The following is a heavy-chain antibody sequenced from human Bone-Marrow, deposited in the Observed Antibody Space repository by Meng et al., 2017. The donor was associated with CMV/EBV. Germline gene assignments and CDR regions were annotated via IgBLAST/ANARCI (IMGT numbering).Heavy chain of an antibody. Sequence: SETLSLTCNVPGGSISSSSYYWGWIRQPPGKGLEWIGSIYYSGSTYYNPSLKSRVTISVDTSKNQFSLKLSSVTAADTAVYYCARTPYDFCSVIPDSYFDYWGQGTLVTVSS. CDR3: ARTPYDFCSVIPDSYFDY. CDR1: GGSISSSSYY. J-gene: IGHJ4*02. CDR2: IYYSGST. D-gene: IGHD3-3*01. V-gene: IGHV4-39*07.